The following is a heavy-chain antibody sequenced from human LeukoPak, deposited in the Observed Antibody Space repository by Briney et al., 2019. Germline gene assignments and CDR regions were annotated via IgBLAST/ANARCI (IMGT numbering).Heavy chain of an antibody. V-gene: IGHV3-7*01. J-gene: IGHJ3*02. CDR3: ARDLDSSGLSGAFDI. CDR2: MRQDGSDK. Sequence: GSLRLSCAASGFNFEIYWINWVRQAPGKGLEWVANMRQDGSDKYYVDSVKGRFTISRDNAKNSVHLQMNSLSAEDTAVYYCARDLDSSGLSGAFDIWGQGTMVTVS. D-gene: IGHD3-22*01. CDR1: GFNFEIYW.